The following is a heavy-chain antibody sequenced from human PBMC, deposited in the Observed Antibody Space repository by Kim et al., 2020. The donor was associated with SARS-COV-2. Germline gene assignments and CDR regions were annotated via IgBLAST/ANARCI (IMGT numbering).Heavy chain of an antibody. CDR3: AGSRGYYDSSGYYYTIDY. Sequence: GGSLRLSCAASGFTFSDYYMSWIRQAPGKGLEGVSYISSSSSYTNYADSVKGRFTISRDNAKNSLYLQMISLRAEDTAVYYCAGSRGYYDSSGYYYTIDYWGQGTLVTVSS. CDR2: ISSSSSYT. J-gene: IGHJ4*02. V-gene: IGHV3-11*03. D-gene: IGHD3-22*01. CDR1: GFTFSDYY.